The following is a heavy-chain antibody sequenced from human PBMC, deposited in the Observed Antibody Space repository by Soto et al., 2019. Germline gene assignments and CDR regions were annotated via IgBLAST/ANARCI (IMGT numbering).Heavy chain of an antibody. CDR3: VRDTSFDF. Sequence: PGGSLRLSCAASGFTFSSYDMHWVRQAPGKGLEYISAINSNGGITYYANSVKGRLTISRDNSKNTVYLQMGSLRAEDMAVYYCVRDTSFDFWGQGTLVTVSS. CDR2: INSNGGIT. CDR1: GFTFSSYD. V-gene: IGHV3-64*01. J-gene: IGHJ4*02.